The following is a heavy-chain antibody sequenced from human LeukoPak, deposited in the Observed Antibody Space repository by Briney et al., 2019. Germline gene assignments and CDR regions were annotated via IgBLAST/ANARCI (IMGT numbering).Heavy chain of an antibody. J-gene: IGHJ4*02. D-gene: IGHD6-19*01. V-gene: IGHV1-2*02. CDR2: INPNSGGT. CDR1: GYTFTGYY. CDR3: ARGQQWLEAFDY. Sequence: GASVKVSCKASGYTFTGYYMHWVRQAPGQGLEWMGWINPNSGGTNYAQKFQGRVTMTRDTSINTVYMALNWLTSDDTAVYYCARGQQWLEAFDYWGLGTLVTVSS.